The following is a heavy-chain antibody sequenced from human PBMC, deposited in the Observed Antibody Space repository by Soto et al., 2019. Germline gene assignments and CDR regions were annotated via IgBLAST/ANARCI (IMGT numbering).Heavy chain of an antibody. Sequence: QVQLVQSGAEVKKPGASVKVSCRASGYTFTSFYMHWVRQAPGQGLEWMGIINPSSGSTSYAQKFQGTVTMTRDTSTSAVYVELSSLRSDDPAVYYCAREVGSWGFDYCGQGTLVSVSS. V-gene: IGHV1-46*01. D-gene: IGHD3-16*01. CDR2: INPSSGST. J-gene: IGHJ4*02. CDR1: GYTFTSFY. CDR3: AREVGSWGFDY.